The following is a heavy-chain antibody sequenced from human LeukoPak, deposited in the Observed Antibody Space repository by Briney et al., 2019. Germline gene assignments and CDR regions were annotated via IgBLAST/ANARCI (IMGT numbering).Heavy chain of an antibody. V-gene: IGHV5-51*01. CDR3: ARQRTYYYDSSGYYIGPFDAFDI. Sequence: GESLKIPCKGSGYSFTSYWIGWVRQMPEKGLEWMGIIYPGGSDTRYSPSFQGQVTISADKSISTAYLQWSSLKASDTAMYYCARQRTYYYDSSGYYIGPFDAFDIWGQGTMVTVSS. CDR1: GYSFTSYW. J-gene: IGHJ3*02. D-gene: IGHD3-22*01. CDR2: IYPGGSDT.